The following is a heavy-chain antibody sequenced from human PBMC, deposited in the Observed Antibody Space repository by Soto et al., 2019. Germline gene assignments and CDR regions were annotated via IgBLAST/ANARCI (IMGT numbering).Heavy chain of an antibody. Sequence: QVQLVQSGVEVKRPGASVRVSCKASGYNFYNHGISWVRQAPGQGLEWLGWIIINTGNTNFARKFQGRATLRADTATRTAYMDLTNPRSDDSAVYFCARRAILGGMDVWGQGTTVIVSS. CDR2: IIINTGNT. CDR3: ARRAILGGMDV. CDR1: GYNFYNHG. D-gene: IGHD3-3*01. J-gene: IGHJ6*02. V-gene: IGHV1-18*04.